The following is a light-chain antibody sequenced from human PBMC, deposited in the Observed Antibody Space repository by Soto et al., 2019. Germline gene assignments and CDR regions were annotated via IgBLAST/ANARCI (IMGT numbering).Light chain of an antibody. J-gene: IGKJ2*01. V-gene: IGKV1-33*01. CDR2: DAS. CDR1: QDISNY. Sequence: DIPMTQSPSSLSASVGDRVTITCQASQDISNYLNWYQQKPGKAPKLLIDDASNLETGVPSRFSGSGSGTDFTFTISSLQPEDIATYYCQQYDNLLYTFGQGTKLEIK. CDR3: QQYDNLLYT.